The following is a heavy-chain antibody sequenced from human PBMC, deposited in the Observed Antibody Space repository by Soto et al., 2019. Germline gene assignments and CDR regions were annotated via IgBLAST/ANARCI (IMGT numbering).Heavy chain of an antibody. Sequence: GESLKISCKASGYSFTSYYIGWVRQMPGKGLEWMGIIYPGDSDTRYNPSFQGQVTISADKSLSTAYLQWSSLKASDTAMYYCAKRGPHYFDYWGRGTLVTAPQ. J-gene: IGHJ4*02. CDR2: IYPGDSDT. V-gene: IGHV5-51*01. D-gene: IGHD3-16*01. CDR1: GYSFTSYY. CDR3: AKRGPHYFDY.